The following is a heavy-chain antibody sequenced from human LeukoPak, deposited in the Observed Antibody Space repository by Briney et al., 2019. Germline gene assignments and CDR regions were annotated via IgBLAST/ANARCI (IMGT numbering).Heavy chain of an antibody. V-gene: IGHV3-23*01. J-gene: IGHJ5*02. D-gene: IGHD3-22*01. CDR3: AKANRYYDSSGYSRWFDP. CDR1: GFTFSSYG. CDR2: ISGSGGST. Sequence: GGSLRLSCAASGFTFSSYGMHWVRQAPGKGLEWVSAISGSGGSTYYADSVKGRFTISRDNSKNTLYLQMNSLRAEDTAVYYCAKANRYYDSSGYSRWFDPWGQGTLVTVSS.